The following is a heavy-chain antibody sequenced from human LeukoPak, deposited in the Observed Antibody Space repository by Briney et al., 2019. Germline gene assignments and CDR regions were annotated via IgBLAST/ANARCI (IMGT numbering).Heavy chain of an antibody. D-gene: IGHD5-12*01. Sequence: ASVKVSCKASGYTFTGYYMHWVRQAPGQGLEWMGWINPNSGGTNYAQKFQGWVTMTRDTSISTAYMELSRLRSDDTAVYYCAREKVATNYGGYYYGMDVWGKGTTVTVSS. CDR2: INPNSGGT. CDR3: AREKVATNYGGYYYGMDV. J-gene: IGHJ6*04. CDR1: GYTFTGYY. V-gene: IGHV1-2*04.